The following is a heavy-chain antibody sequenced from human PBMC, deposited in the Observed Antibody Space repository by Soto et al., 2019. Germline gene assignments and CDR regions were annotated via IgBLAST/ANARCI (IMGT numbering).Heavy chain of an antibody. CDR3: ARDLLEGYGHARQPDY. CDR1: GFTFRAYS. CDR2: ITSSSTYI. J-gene: IGHJ4*02. Sequence: GGSLRLSCVASGFTFRAYSMGWVRQAPGQGLEWVSSITSSSTYIYYTRSVEGRFTISRDDAKNSLHLQMNSLRAEDTAVYYCARDLLEGYGHARQPDYWSQGTLVTVSS. D-gene: IGHD5-18*01. V-gene: IGHV3-21*06.